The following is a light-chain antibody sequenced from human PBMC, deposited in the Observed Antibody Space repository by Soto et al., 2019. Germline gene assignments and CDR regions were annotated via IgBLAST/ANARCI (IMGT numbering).Light chain of an antibody. Sequence: VVLTQSPGTLSLSPGERATLSCRASQSVSSSYLAWYQQKPGQAPRLLIYGASSRATGIPDRFSGSGSGTDFNLTISRLEPEDFAVYYCQQYGRSPLTFGGGTKVEIK. CDR3: QQYGRSPLT. CDR1: QSVSSSY. CDR2: GAS. J-gene: IGKJ4*01. V-gene: IGKV3-20*01.